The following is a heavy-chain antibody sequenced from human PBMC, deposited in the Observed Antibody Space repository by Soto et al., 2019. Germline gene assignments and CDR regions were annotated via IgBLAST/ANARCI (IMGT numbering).Heavy chain of an antibody. D-gene: IGHD2-2*01. CDR3: ASINNGQWYHNAMAF. CDR2: IVPMFGSL. Sequence: QVQLVQSGTEVKKPGSSVKVSCKASEDSFSSYPVSWVRQAPGQGLEWMGEIVPMFGSLKYAQKFQESVIISADKSTTTVHLELSTLRSEDTAVYFCASINNGQWYHNAMAFWGQGTTVIVSS. V-gene: IGHV1-69*06. J-gene: IGHJ6*02. CDR1: EDSFSSYP.